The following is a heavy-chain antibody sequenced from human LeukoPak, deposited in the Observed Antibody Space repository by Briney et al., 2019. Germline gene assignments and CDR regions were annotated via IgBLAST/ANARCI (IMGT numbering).Heavy chain of an antibody. Sequence: TLSLTCTVPGGSISSGSYYWSWIRQPAGKGLEWVGRIYTSGTTNYNPSLKSRVTISVDTSKNQFSLKLNSVTAADTAVYYCAREFQYWGQGTLVTVSS. CDR3: AREFQY. J-gene: IGHJ4*02. CDR1: GGSISSGSYY. V-gene: IGHV4-61*02. CDR2: IYTSGTT.